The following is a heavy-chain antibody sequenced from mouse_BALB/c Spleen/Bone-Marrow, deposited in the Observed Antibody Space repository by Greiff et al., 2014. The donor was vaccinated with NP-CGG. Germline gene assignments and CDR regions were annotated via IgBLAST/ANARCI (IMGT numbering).Heavy chain of an antibody. Sequence: VKLVESGPDLVAPSRSLSITCTVSGFSLTNYGVHWVRQPPGKGLEWLGVIWADGSTNYNSALMSRLSISKDNSKSQVFFKMNSLQTDDTAMYYCARITTATGAMDYWGQGTSVTVSS. CDR1: GFSLTNYG. J-gene: IGHJ4*01. V-gene: IGHV2-9*02. CDR3: ARITTATGAMDY. D-gene: IGHD1-2*01. CDR2: IWADGST.